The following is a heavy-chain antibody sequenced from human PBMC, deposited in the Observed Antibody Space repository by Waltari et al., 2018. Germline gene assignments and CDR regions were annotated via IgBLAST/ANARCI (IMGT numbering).Heavy chain of an antibody. Sequence: QVQLRESGPGLVKPSETLSLICTVSGASISSYYWSWIRQPAGKGLEWIGRLYTSGHTIYNPSLKSRVTMSVDTSKNQFSLKLTSVTAADTAVYYCAGAGGNSFDYWGQGTLVTVSS. V-gene: IGHV4-4*07. CDR1: GASISSYY. J-gene: IGHJ4*02. CDR2: LYTSGHT. D-gene: IGHD3-10*01. CDR3: AGAGGNSFDY.